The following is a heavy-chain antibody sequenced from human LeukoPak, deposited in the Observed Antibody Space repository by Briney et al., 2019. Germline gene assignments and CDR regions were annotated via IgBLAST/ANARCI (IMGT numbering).Heavy chain of an antibody. Sequence: ASVKVSCKASGYTFTSYDINWVRQATGQGLEWMGWMNPNRGNTGYAQKFQGRVTMTRNTSISTAYMELSSLRSEDTAVYYCARVEMSSSWWGAVQDYYYYYGMDVWGQGTTVTVSS. V-gene: IGHV1-8*01. J-gene: IGHJ6*02. CDR1: GYTFTSYD. CDR3: ARVEMSSSWWGAVQDYYYYYGMDV. CDR2: MNPNRGNT. D-gene: IGHD6-13*01.